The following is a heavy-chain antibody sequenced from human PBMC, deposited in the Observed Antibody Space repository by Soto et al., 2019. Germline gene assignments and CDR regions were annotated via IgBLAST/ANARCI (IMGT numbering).Heavy chain of an antibody. V-gene: IGHV3-23*01. Sequence: EVQLLESGGGLVQPGGSLRLSCAASGFTFSSYDMRWVRQAPVKGLEWVSAISGSGGSTYYADSVKGRFTISRDNAKNTLYLQMNSLRAEDTAVYYCARRGSGSEYDYWGQGTLVTVSS. CDR2: ISGSGGST. D-gene: IGHD1-26*01. CDR1: GFTFSSYD. J-gene: IGHJ4*02. CDR3: ARRGSGSEYDY.